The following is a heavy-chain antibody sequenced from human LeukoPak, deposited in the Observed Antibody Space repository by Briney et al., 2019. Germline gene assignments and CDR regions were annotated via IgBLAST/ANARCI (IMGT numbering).Heavy chain of an antibody. CDR2: ISSSGSAI. J-gene: IGHJ4*02. V-gene: IGHV3-48*03. CDR1: GFTFSTYE. CDR3: AREGSITY. D-gene: IGHD3-10*01. Sequence: GGSLRLSCAASGFTFSTYEMNWVRHAPGKGVEWVSYISSSGSAIYYADSVKGRFTISRDNAKTSLYLQMNSLRAEDTAIYYCAREGSITYWGQGTLVTVSS.